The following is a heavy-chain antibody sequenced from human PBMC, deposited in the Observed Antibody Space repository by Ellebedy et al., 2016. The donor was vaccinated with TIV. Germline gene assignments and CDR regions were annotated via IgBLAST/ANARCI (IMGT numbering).Heavy chain of an antibody. V-gene: IGHV1-69*06. CDR2: IIPVFDTA. Sequence: ASVKVSCKASGGTFSSYAISWVRQAPGQGLEWMGRIIPVFDTADYAQKYQGRVTMTADKFTSTAYMELSSLRSDDTAVYYCASRNDSSGYYYVLAFEYWGQGTLVTVSS. CDR3: ASRNDSSGYYYVLAFEY. CDR1: GGTFSSYA. J-gene: IGHJ4*02. D-gene: IGHD3-22*01.